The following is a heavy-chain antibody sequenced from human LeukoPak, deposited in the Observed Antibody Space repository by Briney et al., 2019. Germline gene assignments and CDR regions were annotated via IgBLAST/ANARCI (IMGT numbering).Heavy chain of an antibody. Sequence: SETLSLTCTVSGGSVNSFYWSWVRQPPGKGLEWIGFTYYRGSTKYNPYLKSRVTISVDTSKNQFSLRLTSVTAADTAVYYCVRGSGFCSGGSCYSHYWYFDLWGRGTLVTVSA. CDR1: GGSVNSFY. J-gene: IGHJ2*01. V-gene: IGHV4-59*02. CDR2: TYYRGST. CDR3: VRGSGFCSGGSCYSHYWYFDL. D-gene: IGHD2-15*01.